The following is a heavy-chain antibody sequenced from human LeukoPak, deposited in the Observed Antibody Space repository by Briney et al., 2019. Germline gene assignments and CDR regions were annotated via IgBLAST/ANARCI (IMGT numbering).Heavy chain of an antibody. CDR1: GDSITGSSYY. Sequence: SETLSLTCTVSGDSITGSSYYWGWIRQPPGKGLEWIGNISYSGSTSYNPSLKSRVTMSVDMSKNQFSLNLTSVTAADTAVYYCARGGGDVGLDYWGQGTLVTVSS. CDR3: ARGGGDVGLDY. J-gene: IGHJ4*02. CDR2: ISYSGST. V-gene: IGHV4-39*07. D-gene: IGHD2-21*01.